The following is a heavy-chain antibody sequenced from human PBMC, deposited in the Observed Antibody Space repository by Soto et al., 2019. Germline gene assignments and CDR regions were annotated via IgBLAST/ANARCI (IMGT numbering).Heavy chain of an antibody. V-gene: IGHV2-5*01. J-gene: IGHJ4*02. CDR2: IYWNDDK. D-gene: IGHD6-25*01. Sequence: QITLKESGPTLVQPTQTLTLTCTFSGFSLTTSGVSVGWIRQPPGKALEWLASIYWNDDKRYSPSLKSRLTLTKDNSKKQVVLTMTNMDPVDTATYYCAYRVGSRGSFDYWGQGTLVTVSS. CDR3: AYRVGSRGSFDY. CDR1: GFSLTTSGVS.